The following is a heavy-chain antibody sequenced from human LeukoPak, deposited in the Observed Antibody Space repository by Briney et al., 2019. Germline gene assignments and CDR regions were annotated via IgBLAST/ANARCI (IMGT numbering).Heavy chain of an antibody. Sequence: GGSLRLSCAASGFTFNNYLMHWVRQAPGKGLDWVAVIVEDGTNQYYADSVKGRFTISRDNAKNSLYLQMNSLRAEDTAVYFCARGGYSRELDYWGQGTLVTVSS. CDR2: IVEDGTNQ. J-gene: IGHJ4*02. D-gene: IGHD5-12*01. V-gene: IGHV3-30*04. CDR3: ARGGYSRELDY. CDR1: GFTFNNYL.